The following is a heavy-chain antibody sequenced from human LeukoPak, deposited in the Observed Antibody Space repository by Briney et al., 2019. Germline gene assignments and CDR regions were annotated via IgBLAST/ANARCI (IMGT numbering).Heavy chain of an antibody. J-gene: IGHJ4*02. V-gene: IGHV7-4-1*02. CDR2: INTNTGNP. Sequence: ASVKVYCKASGYTFTSYAMNWVRQAPGQGLEWMGWINTNTGNPTYAQGFTGRFVFSLDTSVSTAYLQISSLKAEDTAVYYCARGSCSGGSCYGIDYWGQGTLVTVSS. CDR1: GYTFTSYA. D-gene: IGHD2-15*01. CDR3: ARGSCSGGSCYGIDY.